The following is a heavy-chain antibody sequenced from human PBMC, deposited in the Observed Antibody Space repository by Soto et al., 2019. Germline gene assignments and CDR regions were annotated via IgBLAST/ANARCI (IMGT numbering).Heavy chain of an antibody. CDR2: INPNSGGT. CDR1: GYTFTGYY. V-gene: IGHV1-2*04. D-gene: IGHD3-10*01. CDR3: ARGGSIWFGELSAYYYGRDV. Sequence: ASVKVSCKASGYTFTGYYMHWVRQAPGQGLEWMGWINPNSGGTNYAQKFQGWVTMTRDTSISTAYMELSRLRSDDTAVYYCARGGSIWFGELSAYYYGRDVWGQGTTVTVSS. J-gene: IGHJ6*02.